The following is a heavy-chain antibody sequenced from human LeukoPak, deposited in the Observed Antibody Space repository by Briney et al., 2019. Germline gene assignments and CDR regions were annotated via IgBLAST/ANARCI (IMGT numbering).Heavy chain of an antibody. CDR1: GGSISGYY. CDR3: ARESWGYYDTSVYYRFLDY. D-gene: IGHD3-22*01. Sequence: SETLSLTCTVSGGSISGYYWSWIRQPPGKGLEWIGYIHYSGITNYNPSLKGRLTISVDTSKNQFFLMLSSVTAADTAVYYCARESWGYYDTSVYYRFLDYWGQGTLVTVSS. V-gene: IGHV4-59*01. CDR2: IHYSGIT. J-gene: IGHJ4*02.